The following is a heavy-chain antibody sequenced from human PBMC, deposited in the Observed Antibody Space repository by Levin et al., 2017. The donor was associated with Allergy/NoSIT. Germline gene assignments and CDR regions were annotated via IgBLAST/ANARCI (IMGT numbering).Heavy chain of an antibody. Sequence: GGSLRLSCTASGLTFNSYNMNWVRQAPGKGLAWVSSIDGSGGETNYADSVRGRFTVSRDNFQNTLSLQMNTLSADDTAVYSCAKGRAAVGCYNIDSWGQGTVVTVSS. CDR1: GLTFNSYN. V-gene: IGHV3-23*01. J-gene: IGHJ4*02. D-gene: IGHD3-9*01. CDR3: AKGRAAVGCYNIDS. CDR2: IDGSGGET.